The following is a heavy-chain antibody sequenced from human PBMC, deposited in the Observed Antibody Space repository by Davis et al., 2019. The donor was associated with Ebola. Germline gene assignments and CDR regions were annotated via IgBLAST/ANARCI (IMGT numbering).Heavy chain of an antibody. J-gene: IGHJ4*02. CDR2: ISGSGGNT. CDR3: AREVSGWYSHVY. Sequence: PGGSLRLSCATSGFTFSSYAMTWVRQAPVKGREWVSAISGSGGNTYYADSVEGRFTISRDNSKNTLYLVMNSLRAEDTAVYYCAREVSGWYSHVYWGQGTLVTVSS. D-gene: IGHD6-19*01. V-gene: IGHV3-23*01. CDR1: GFTFSSYA.